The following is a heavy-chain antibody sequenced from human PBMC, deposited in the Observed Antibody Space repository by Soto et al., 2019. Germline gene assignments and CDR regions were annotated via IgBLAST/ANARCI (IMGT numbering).Heavy chain of an antibody. CDR2: IKTNSEGGTT. J-gene: IGHJ4*02. CDR3: ASATPADDY. CDR1: GFTFTNAW. V-gene: IGHV3-15*01. D-gene: IGHD2-2*01. Sequence: EVQLVESGGGLVKPGGSLRVSCAASGFTFTNAWMSWVRQAPGKGLEWIARIKTNSEGGTTDYAATVKGRFTISRDDSKNTLYRQTNSLKSEYPSLYYFASATPADDYWGQGTLVNVSS.